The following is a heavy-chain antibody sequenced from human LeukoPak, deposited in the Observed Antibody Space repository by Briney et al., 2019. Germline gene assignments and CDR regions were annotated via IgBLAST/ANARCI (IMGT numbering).Heavy chain of an antibody. V-gene: IGHV3-23*01. D-gene: IGHD4-17*01. CDR2: ISGSGGST. Sequence: GGSLRLSCAASGFTFSSYAMSWVRQAPGKGLEWVSAISGSGGSTYYGDSVKGRFTISRDNSKNTLYLQMNSLRAEDTAVYYCAKATYGDYKYYFDYWGQGTLVTVSS. CDR3: AKATYGDYKYYFDY. CDR1: GFTFSSYA. J-gene: IGHJ4*02.